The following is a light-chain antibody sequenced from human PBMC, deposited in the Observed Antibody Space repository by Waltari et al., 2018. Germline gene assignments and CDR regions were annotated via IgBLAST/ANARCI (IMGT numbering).Light chain of an antibody. J-gene: IGLJ1*01. V-gene: IGLV2-14*01. Sequence: QSALTQPASVSGSPGQSITISCTGTSSDVGGYNYGSWYQQHPGKAPKLMIYDVSNRPSGVSNRFSGSKSGNTASLTISGLQAEDEADYYCSSYTSSSTYLVFGTGTKVTVL. CDR2: DVS. CDR3: SSYTSSSTYLV. CDR1: SSDVGGYNY.